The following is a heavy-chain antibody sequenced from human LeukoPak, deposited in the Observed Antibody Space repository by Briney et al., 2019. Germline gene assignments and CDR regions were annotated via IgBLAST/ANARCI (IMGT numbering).Heavy chain of an antibody. CDR3: AKAGSGYSYFDH. CDR1: GFIFSGYA. V-gene: IGHV3-23*01. CDR2: ISGGGGST. J-gene: IGHJ4*02. D-gene: IGHD3-22*01. Sequence: GGSLRLSCAASGFIFSGYAMSWVRQAPGKGLEWVSGISGGGGSTYYADSVKGRFAISRDNFKNSLFLQMNSLRAEDTAVYYCAKAGSGYSYFDHWGQGTLVTVSS.